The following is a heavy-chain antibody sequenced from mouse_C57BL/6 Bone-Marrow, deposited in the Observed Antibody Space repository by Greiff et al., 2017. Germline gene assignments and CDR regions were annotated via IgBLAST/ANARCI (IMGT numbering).Heavy chain of an antibody. CDR2: INPGSGNT. Sequence: QVQLQQSGAELVRPGASVKLSCKASGYTFTDYYINWVKQRPGQGLEWIGRINPGSGNTNYNEKFKGKATLTAEKSSSTAYMQRSSLSSEDAAVYFCARGYYSSSYWFAYWGQGTLVTVSA. D-gene: IGHD1-1*01. J-gene: IGHJ3*01. CDR1: GYTFTDYY. V-gene: IGHV1-76*01. CDR3: ARGYYSSSYWFAY.